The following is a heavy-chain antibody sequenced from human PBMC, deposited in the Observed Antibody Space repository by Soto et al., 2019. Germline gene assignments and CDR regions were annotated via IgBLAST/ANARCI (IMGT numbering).Heavy chain of an antibody. Sequence: EVQLVESGGGSVQPGESLRLSCAASGFSFRDYDMHWVRQRPGKGLEWVSGLGAADDPYYIASVKGRFSVSRDNAQNSLDLQMNNLRVDDTAVYFCARAYLGRLPRRADYDYAMDVWGRGTTGTVSS. CDR2: LGAADDP. CDR3: ARAYLGRLPRRADYDYAMDV. J-gene: IGHJ6*02. CDR1: GFSFRDYD. V-gene: IGHV3-13*05. D-gene: IGHD2-15*01.